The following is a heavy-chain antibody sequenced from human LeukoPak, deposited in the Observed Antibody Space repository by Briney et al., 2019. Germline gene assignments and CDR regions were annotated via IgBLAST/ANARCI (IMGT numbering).Heavy chain of an antibody. V-gene: IGHV3-23*01. Sequence: GGSLRLSCAASGFTFSSYAMSWVRQAPGKGLEWVSAISGSGGSTYYADSVKGRFTISRDNSKNTLYLQMNSLRAEDTAVYYCAKPGGSGSYLWIFYYYYYGMDVWGQGTTVTVSS. CDR1: GFTFSSYA. J-gene: IGHJ6*02. D-gene: IGHD3-10*01. CDR2: ISGSGGST. CDR3: AKPGGSGSYLWIFYYYYYGMDV.